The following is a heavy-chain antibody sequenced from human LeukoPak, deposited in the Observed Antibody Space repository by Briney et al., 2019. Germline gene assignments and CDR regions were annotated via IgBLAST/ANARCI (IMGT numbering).Heavy chain of an antibody. CDR1: GGTFSSYA. J-gene: IGHJ4*02. D-gene: IGHD3-22*01. CDR3: ARVAEYDSSSYRFDY. Sequence: ASVKVSCKASGGTFSSYAISRVRQAPGQGLEWMGRIIPIFGIANYAQKFQGRVTITADKSTSTAYMELSSLRSEDTAVYYCARVAEYDSSSYRFDYWGQGTLVTVSS. CDR2: IIPIFGIA. V-gene: IGHV1-69*04.